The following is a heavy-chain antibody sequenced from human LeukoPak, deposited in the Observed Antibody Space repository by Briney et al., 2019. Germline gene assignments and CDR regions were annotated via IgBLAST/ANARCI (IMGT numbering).Heavy chain of an antibody. J-gene: IGHJ4*02. Sequence: GGSLRLSCAASGFTFSSYAMSWVRQAPGKGLEWASAISGSGGSTYYADSVKGRFTISRDNSKNTLYLQMNSLRAEDTAVYYCAKDLWGGTEEYYYDSSGYYPGTFDYWGQGTLVTVSS. D-gene: IGHD3-22*01. CDR1: GFTFSSYA. CDR2: ISGSGGST. V-gene: IGHV3-23*01. CDR3: AKDLWGGTEEYYYDSSGYYPGTFDY.